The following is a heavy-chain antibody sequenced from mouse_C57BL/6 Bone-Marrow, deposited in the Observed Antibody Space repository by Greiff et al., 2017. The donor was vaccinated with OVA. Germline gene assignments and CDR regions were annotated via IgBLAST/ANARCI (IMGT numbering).Heavy chain of an antibody. CDR3: ARYYGSYYFDY. CDR1: GYTFTSYG. J-gene: IGHJ2*01. D-gene: IGHD1-1*01. CDR2: IYPRSGNT. Sequence: VKLQQSGAELARPGASVKLSCKASGYTFTSYGISWVKQRTGQGLEWIGEIYPRSGNTYYNEKFKGKATLTADKSSSTAYMELRSLTSEDSAVYFCARYYGSYYFDYWGQGTTLTVSS. V-gene: IGHV1-81*01.